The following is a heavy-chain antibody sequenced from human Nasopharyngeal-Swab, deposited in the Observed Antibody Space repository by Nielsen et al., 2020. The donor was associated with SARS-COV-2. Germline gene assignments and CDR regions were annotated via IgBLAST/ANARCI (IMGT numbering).Heavy chain of an antibody. CDR1: GFTFSSYW. D-gene: IGHD5-18*01. Sequence: GGSLRLSCAASGFTFSSYWMTWVRQAPGKGLEWVANIKTDGSEIYYVDSVKGRFTISRDNSKNTLYLQMNSLRSEDTAVYYCARGGYSYGSSYGMDVWGQGTTVTVSS. J-gene: IGHJ6*02. CDR2: IKTDGSEI. CDR3: ARGGYSYGSSYGMDV. V-gene: IGHV3-7*03.